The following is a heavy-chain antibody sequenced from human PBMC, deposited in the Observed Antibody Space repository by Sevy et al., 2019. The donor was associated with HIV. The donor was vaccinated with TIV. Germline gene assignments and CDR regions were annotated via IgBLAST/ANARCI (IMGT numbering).Heavy chain of an antibody. D-gene: IGHD2-2*01. V-gene: IGHV3-23*01. CDR1: GFTFSSYA. J-gene: IGHJ4*02. Sequence: GGSLRLSCAASGFTFSSYAMSWVRQAPGKGLEWVSGISGSGGSTYYADSVKGRFTISRDNSKNTLNLQMNSLRAEDTGVYYCAKDLEDIVVVPVANWGQGTLVTVSS. CDR2: ISGSGGST. CDR3: AKDLEDIVVVPVAN.